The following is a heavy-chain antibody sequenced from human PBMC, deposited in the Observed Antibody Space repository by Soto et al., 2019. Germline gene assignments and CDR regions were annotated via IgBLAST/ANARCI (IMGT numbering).Heavy chain of an antibody. D-gene: IGHD6-19*01. V-gene: IGHV3-23*01. CDR1: GFSFSSFA. CDR3: AKNNGWDGKSDAFDI. J-gene: IGHJ3*02. Sequence: GGSLRLSCAASGFSFSSFAFTWVRQAPGKGLKWVSAISGSGGHTYYADSVTGRFTISRDNSNNTLYLQMNSLRAEDTALYYCAKNNGWDGKSDAFDIWGQGTMVTVSS. CDR2: ISGSGGHT.